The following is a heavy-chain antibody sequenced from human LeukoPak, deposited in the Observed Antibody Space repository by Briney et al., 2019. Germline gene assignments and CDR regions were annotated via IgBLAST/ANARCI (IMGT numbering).Heavy chain of an antibody. CDR1: GGSLSSSLYY. CDR2: VFYRGTT. V-gene: IGHV4-39*07. J-gene: IGHJ4*02. Sequence: SETLSLTCTVSGGSLSSSLYYWGWIRQPPGKGLGWIGNVFYRGTTYYNPSLKSRVAIAIDMSKNQFSLKLNSVTAADTAVFHCPGDNSNSNFDYWGQGTLVTVSS. D-gene: IGHD6-6*01. CDR3: PGDNSNSNFDY.